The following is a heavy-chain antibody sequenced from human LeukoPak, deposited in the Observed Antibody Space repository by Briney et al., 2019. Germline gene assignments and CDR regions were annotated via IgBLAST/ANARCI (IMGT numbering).Heavy chain of an antibody. CDR2: ISGSGGST. J-gene: IGHJ4*02. D-gene: IGHD3-22*01. CDR3: ARIRPMIVVVSAFDY. V-gene: IGHV3-23*01. CDR1: GFTFSSYA. Sequence: GGSLRLSCAASGFTFSSYAMSWVRQAPGKGLEWVSAISGSGGSTYYADSVKGRFTISRDNSKNTLYLQMNSLRAEDTAVYYCARIRPMIVVVSAFDYWGQGTLVTVSS.